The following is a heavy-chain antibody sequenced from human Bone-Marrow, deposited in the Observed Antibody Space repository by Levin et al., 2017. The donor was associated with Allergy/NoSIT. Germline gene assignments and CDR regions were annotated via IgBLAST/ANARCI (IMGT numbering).Heavy chain of an antibody. D-gene: IGHD2-15*01. V-gene: IGHV1-69*13. Sequence: SVKVSCKASGGTFSTSALNWLRQAPGQGLEWVGNVVPMFGTSNYAQKLQGRITIFADESKTTAYLELSSLRAEDTAVYYCATEIGGYRGYETAFDIWGQGTMVTVSS. CDR2: VVPMFGTS. CDR1: GGTFSTSA. J-gene: IGHJ3*02. CDR3: ATEIGGYRGYETAFDI.